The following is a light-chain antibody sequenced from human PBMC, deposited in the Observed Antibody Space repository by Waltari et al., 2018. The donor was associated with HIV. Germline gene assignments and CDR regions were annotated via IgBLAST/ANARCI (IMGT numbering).Light chain of an antibody. CDR3: AAWDDSLNGYV. CDR1: SSNIGSYT. CDR2: RNS. J-gene: IGLJ1*01. V-gene: IGLV1-44*01. Sequence: QSVLTQPPSASGTPGHRVTISCSGSSSNIGSYTVNWYQHLPATAPKPLIFRNSQRPSGFPDRFSASKSGTSASLAISGLQSEDEADYYCAAWDDSLNGYVFGTGTRVTVL.